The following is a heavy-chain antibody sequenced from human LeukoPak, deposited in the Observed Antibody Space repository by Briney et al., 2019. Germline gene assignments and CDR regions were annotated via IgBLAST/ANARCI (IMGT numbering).Heavy chain of an antibody. CDR1: GFTFSSYW. CDR2: IDQDGSET. V-gene: IGHV3-7*05. D-gene: IGHD3-3*01. Sequence: PGGSLRLSCAASGFTFSSYWMSWVRQAPGKGLEWVATIDQDGSETYYLDSVKGRFFISRDLVKNSVFLQMSSLRPEDTALYYCARSRDYDVWGGYEDSYSYVMDIWGQGTAVTVSS. CDR3: ARSRDYDVWGGYEDSYSYVMDI. J-gene: IGHJ6*02.